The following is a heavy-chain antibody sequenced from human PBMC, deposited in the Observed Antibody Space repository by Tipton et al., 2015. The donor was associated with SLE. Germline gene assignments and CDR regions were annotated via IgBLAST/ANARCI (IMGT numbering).Heavy chain of an antibody. D-gene: IGHD6-13*01. CDR1: GDSFSNHF. Sequence: LRLSCTVSGDSFSNHFWSWIRQPPGKGLEWIGYMYRSGTTYYNPSLRSRVTVSVDTSKNQFSLRLNSVTAVDTAVYYCARVSGGIAYMDVWGKGTTVTFSS. J-gene: IGHJ6*03. CDR2: MYRSGTT. V-gene: IGHV4-59*11. CDR3: ARVSGGIAYMDV.